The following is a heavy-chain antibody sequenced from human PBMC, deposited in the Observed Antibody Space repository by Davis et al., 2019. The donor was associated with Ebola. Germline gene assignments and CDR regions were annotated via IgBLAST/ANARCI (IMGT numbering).Heavy chain of an antibody. CDR1: GGSISSYY. CDR3: ARVNWNYDYYYYGMDV. J-gene: IGHJ6*02. CDR2: IYYSGST. Sequence: PSETLSLTCTVSGGSISSYYWSWIRQPPGKGLEWIGYIYYSGSTNYNPSLKSRVTISVDTSKNQFSLKLSSVTAADTAVYYCARVNWNYDYYYYGMDVWGQGTTVTVSS. D-gene: IGHD1-7*01. V-gene: IGHV4-59*01.